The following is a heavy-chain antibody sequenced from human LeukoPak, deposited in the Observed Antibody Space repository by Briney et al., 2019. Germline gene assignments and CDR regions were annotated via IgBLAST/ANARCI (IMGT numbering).Heavy chain of an antibody. CDR2: IYYSGST. CDR3: ARGRIGWFDP. CDR1: GGSISSYY. Sequence: PSETLSLTCTVSGGSISSYYWSWIRQPPGKGLEWIGYIYYSGSTNYNPSLESRVTISVDTSKNQFSLKLSSVTAADTAVYYCARGRIGWFDPWGQGTLVTVSS. V-gene: IGHV4-59*01. D-gene: IGHD3-10*01. J-gene: IGHJ5*02.